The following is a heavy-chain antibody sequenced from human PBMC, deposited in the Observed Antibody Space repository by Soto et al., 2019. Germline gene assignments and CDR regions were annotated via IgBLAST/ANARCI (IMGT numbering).Heavy chain of an antibody. D-gene: IGHD3-10*01. V-gene: IGHV1-69*13. CDR3: ARVDPRGVAVVRDY. CDR2: FIPIVGTP. Sequence: SLKVSCKASGGTCSSYAINCVPMPPVQGLEWVVGFIPIVGTPNYAQKFQGSVTISADEPRSTAYLGPSSLRSEDTAVYFSARVDPRGVAVVRDYWG. CDR1: GGTCSSYA. J-gene: IGHJ4*01.